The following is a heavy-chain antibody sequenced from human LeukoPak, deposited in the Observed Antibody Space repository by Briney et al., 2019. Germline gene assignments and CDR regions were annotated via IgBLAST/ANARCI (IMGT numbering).Heavy chain of an antibody. Sequence: GGSLRLSCAASGFIFSTYWMTWVRQAPGKGLEWAASVKQDVNEKYYVDSVKGRFTISRDNSRELLYLQMNSLRVEDTAVYYCAKDPNGDYVGAFDSWGQGTMVTVSS. J-gene: IGHJ3*02. CDR2: VKQDVNEK. V-gene: IGHV3-7*03. CDR1: GFIFSTYW. D-gene: IGHD4-17*01. CDR3: AKDPNGDYVGAFDS.